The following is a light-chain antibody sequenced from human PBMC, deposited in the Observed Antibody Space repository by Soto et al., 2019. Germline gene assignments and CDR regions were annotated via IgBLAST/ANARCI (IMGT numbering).Light chain of an antibody. CDR1: QRVSRY. Sequence: EIVLTQSPGTLSLSPGERATLSCRASQRVSRYLAWYQQKPGQAPRLLIYDASNRATGIPARFSGSGSGTDFTLTISSLEPEDFAVYYCLQRSNWPLTFGPGTKVDIK. V-gene: IGKV3-11*01. CDR3: LQRSNWPLT. J-gene: IGKJ3*01. CDR2: DAS.